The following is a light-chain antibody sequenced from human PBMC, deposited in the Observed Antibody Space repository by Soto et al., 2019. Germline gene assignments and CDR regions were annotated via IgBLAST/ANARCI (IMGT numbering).Light chain of an antibody. CDR2: NTN. J-gene: IGLJ1*01. V-gene: IGLV8-61*01. Sequence: QAVVTQEPLFSVSPGGTVTLTCGLTSGSVSTSHYPGWYQQTPGQAPRTLIYNTNIRSSGVPDRFSGSIVGNKAALSITGAQVDDESDYYCLLYMGGGIYVFGAGTKLTVL. CDR3: LLYMGGGIYV. CDR1: SGSVSTSHY.